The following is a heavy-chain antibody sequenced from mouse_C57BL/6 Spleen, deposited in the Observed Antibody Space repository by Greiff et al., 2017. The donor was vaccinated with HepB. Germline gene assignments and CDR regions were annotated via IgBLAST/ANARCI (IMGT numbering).Heavy chain of an antibody. CDR3: ARQFSFITTSWYFDV. Sequence: QVQLKESGPGLVQPSQSLSITCTVSGFSLTSYGVHWVRQSPGKGLEWLGVIWSGGSTDYNAAFISRLSISKDNSKSQVFFKMNSLQADDTAIYYCARQFSFITTSWYFDVWGTGTTVTVSS. J-gene: IGHJ1*03. V-gene: IGHV2-2*01. D-gene: IGHD1-1*01. CDR1: GFSLTSYG. CDR2: IWSGGST.